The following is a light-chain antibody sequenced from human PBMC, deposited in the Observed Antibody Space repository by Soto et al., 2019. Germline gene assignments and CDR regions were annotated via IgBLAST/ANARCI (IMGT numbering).Light chain of an antibody. Sequence: AIRMTQSPSSLSASTGDRVTITCRASQGISSYLAWYQQKPGKAPKLLIYAASTLQSGVPSRFSGSGSGTDFTLTISCLQSEDFATYSCKQYYSYHPTFGQGTKLEIK. CDR3: KQYYSYHPT. V-gene: IGKV1-8*01. CDR1: QGISSY. J-gene: IGKJ2*01. CDR2: AAS.